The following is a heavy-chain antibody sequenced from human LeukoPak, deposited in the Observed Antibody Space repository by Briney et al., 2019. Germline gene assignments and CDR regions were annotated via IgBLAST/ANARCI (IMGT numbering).Heavy chain of an antibody. J-gene: IGHJ5*02. V-gene: IGHV4-59*01. CDR2: IYYSGST. D-gene: IGHD3-22*01. Sequence: SETLSLICTVSGDSISSYYWSWIRQPPGKGLEWIGYIYYSGSTNYNPSLKSRVTISVDTSKNQFSLKLSSVTAADTAVYYCARNGYGNWFDPWGQGTLVTVSS. CDR3: ARNGYGNWFDP. CDR1: GDSISSYY.